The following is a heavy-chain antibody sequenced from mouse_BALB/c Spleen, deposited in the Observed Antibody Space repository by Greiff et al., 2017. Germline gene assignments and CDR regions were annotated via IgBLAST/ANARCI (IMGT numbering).Heavy chain of an antibody. V-gene: IGHV5-6-5*01. Sequence: EVMLVESGGGLVKPGGSLKLSCAASGFTFSSYAMSWVRQTPEKRLEWVASISSGGSTYYPDSVKGRFTISRDNARNILYLQMSSLRSEDTAMYYCARGRDSLDYWGQGTTLTVSS. CDR2: ISSGGST. J-gene: IGHJ2*01. CDR3: ARGRDSLDY. CDR1: GFTFSSYA.